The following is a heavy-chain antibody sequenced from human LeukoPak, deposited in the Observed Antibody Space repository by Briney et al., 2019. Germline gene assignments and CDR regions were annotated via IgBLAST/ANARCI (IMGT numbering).Heavy chain of an antibody. J-gene: IGHJ4*02. Sequence: GGSLRLSCAASGFTFSSYSMNWVRQAPGKGLEWVSSISSSSSYIYYADSVKGRFTISRDNAKNSLYLQMNSLRAEDTAVYYCARDHYYDSSGYYSLGYWGQGTLVTVSS. V-gene: IGHV3-21*01. D-gene: IGHD3-22*01. CDR3: ARDHYYDSSGYYSLGY. CDR2: ISSSSSYI. CDR1: GFTFSSYS.